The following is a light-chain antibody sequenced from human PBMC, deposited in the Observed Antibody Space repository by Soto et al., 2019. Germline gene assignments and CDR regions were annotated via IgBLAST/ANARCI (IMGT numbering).Light chain of an antibody. CDR1: SSNIGAGYD. V-gene: IGLV1-40*01. CDR3: QSVGTGLDVV. CDR2: GNS. J-gene: IGLJ2*01. Sequence: QAVVTQPPSVSGAPGQRVTISCTGSSSNIGAGYDVHWYQQLPGTAPKLLIYGNSNRPSGVPDRFAGSKSGTAASLAITARQAADEADDYCQSVGTGLDVVFGGGTELTVL.